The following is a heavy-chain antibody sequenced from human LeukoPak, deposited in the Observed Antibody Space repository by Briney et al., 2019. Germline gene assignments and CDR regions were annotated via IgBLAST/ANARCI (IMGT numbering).Heavy chain of an antibody. D-gene: IGHD3-10*01. CDR3: ARLIWFGKPVDY. CDR2: INPKTGDT. Sequence: VASVKVSCKASGYTFSGHYMDWVRQAPGQGLEWVGRINPKTGDTNYAPKFQARVAMTRDTSITTGYMELSSLPSDDTAVYYCARLIWFGKPVDYWGQGTLVTVSS. CDR1: GYTFSGHY. J-gene: IGHJ4*02. V-gene: IGHV1-2*06.